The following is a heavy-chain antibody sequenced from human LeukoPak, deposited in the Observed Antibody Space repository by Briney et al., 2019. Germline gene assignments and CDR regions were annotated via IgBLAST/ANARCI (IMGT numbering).Heavy chain of an antibody. V-gene: IGHV3-53*01. CDR1: GFTVSTNH. CDR3: AKEGYRYGYAIDY. J-gene: IGHJ4*02. CDR2: IYSGGNT. D-gene: IGHD5-18*01. Sequence: GGSLRLSCAASGFTVSTNHMGWVRQAPGKGLEWVSLIYSGGNTYYADSVKGRFTISRDNSKNTLYLQMNSLRAEDTAVYYCAKEGYRYGYAIDYWGQGTLVTVSS.